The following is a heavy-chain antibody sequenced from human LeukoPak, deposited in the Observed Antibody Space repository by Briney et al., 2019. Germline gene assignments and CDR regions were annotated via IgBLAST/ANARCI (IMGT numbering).Heavy chain of an antibody. D-gene: IGHD3-22*01. V-gene: IGHV3-7*01. CDR3: ARVDSSYAFDI. J-gene: IGHJ3*02. CDR1: GFTFSTYG. CDR2: INQDGSEK. Sequence: GGSLRLSCAASGFTFSTYGISWVRQAPGKGLGGVANINQDGSEKYYVDSVKGRFTISRDNAKNSLYLQMNSLRAEDTAVYYCARVDSSYAFDIWGQGTMVTVSS.